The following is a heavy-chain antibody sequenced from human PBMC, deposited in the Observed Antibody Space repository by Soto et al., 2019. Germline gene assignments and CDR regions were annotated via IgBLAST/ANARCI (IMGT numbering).Heavy chain of an antibody. CDR3: ARRISAAGSDY. D-gene: IGHD6-13*01. V-gene: IGHV3-7*01. Sequence: GGSLRLSCAASGFTFSSYWMSWVRQAPGRGLEWVANINQDGSEKYYVDSVKGRFTISRDNAKNSLYLQMNTLRAEDTAVYYCARRISAAGSDYWGQGTLVTVSS. CDR2: INQDGSEK. J-gene: IGHJ4*02. CDR1: GFTFSSYW.